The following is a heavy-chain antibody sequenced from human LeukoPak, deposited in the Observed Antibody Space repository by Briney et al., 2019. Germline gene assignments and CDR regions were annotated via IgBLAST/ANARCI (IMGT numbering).Heavy chain of an antibody. V-gene: IGHV4-39*07. J-gene: IGHJ4*02. Sequence: SETLSLTCTVSGGSISSSSYYWGWIRQPPGKGLERIGSIYYSGSTYYNPSLKSRVTISLDTSKNQFSLKLSSVTAADTAVYYCARDLTPMVRGVIITWGQGTLVTVSS. CDR1: GGSISSSSYY. D-gene: IGHD3-10*01. CDR2: IYYSGST. CDR3: ARDLTPMVRGVIIT.